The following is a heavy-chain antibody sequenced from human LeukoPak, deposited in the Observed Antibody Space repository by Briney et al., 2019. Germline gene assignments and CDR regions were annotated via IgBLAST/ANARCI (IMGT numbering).Heavy chain of an antibody. J-gene: IGHJ4*02. Sequence: GGSLRLSCAASGFTFGNYAMTWVRQAPGKGVEYVTSTSGSGGSSYYAASVQGRFTISRDNSRNTLYLQMNNLRIDDTAVYYCARGPRVPSPTYYFEFWGQGVLVIVSS. V-gene: IGHV3-23*01. CDR2: TSGSGGSS. CDR1: GFTFGNYA. D-gene: IGHD2-2*01. CDR3: ARGPRVPSPTYYFEF.